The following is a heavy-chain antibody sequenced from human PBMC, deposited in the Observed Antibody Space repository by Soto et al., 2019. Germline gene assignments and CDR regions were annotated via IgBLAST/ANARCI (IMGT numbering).Heavy chain of an antibody. V-gene: IGHV4-59*08. Sequence: QVQLQESGPGLVKPSETLSLTCTVSGGSISSYYWSWIRQPPGKGLEWIGYIYNSGSTNYNPSLKSRGTTSVDTSRNQFALKLSSVTAADTAVYYCAMGSAGYSSSWYRYWGQGTLVAVSS. CDR3: AMGSAGYSSSWYRY. J-gene: IGHJ4*02. CDR1: GGSISSYY. D-gene: IGHD6-13*01. CDR2: IYNSGST.